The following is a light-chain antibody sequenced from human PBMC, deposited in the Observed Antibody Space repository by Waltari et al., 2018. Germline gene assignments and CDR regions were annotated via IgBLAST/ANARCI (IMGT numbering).Light chain of an antibody. J-gene: IGKJ1*01. V-gene: IGKV1-39*01. CDR2: DAS. CDR1: QKISSY. CDR3: QQTYTTPRT. Sequence: DIQMTQSPSSLSASVEDRVTITCRASQKISSYLNWYQQKPGTAPRLLIYDASRLQSGVPSRFSGNGSGTDFTLTISSLQPEDFGTYYCQQTYTTPRTFGQGTKVETK.